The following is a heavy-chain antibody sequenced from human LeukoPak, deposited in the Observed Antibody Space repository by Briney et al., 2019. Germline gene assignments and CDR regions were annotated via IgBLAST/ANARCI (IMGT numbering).Heavy chain of an antibody. V-gene: IGHV4-59*08. CDR2: IYYSGST. Sequence: SETLSLTCTVSGGSISSYYWSWIRQPPGKGLEWIGYIYYSGSTNYNPPLKSRVTISVETSKNQFSLKLSSVAAADTAVYYCARLGWFGDLGPPNYGMDVWGQGTTVTVSS. CDR1: GGSISSYY. J-gene: IGHJ6*02. CDR3: ARLGWFGDLGPPNYGMDV. D-gene: IGHD3-10*01.